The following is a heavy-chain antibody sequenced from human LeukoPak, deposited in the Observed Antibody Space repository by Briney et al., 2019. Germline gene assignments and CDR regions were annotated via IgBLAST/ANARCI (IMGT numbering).Heavy chain of an antibody. CDR3: ARTISGVEGFDAFDI. D-gene: IGHD3-10*01. Sequence: GGSLRLSCAASGFTVSSSHMSWVRQAPGEGPEWVSLIYSGGNTYYADSVRGRFTISRDSSKNTLYAQMNTLRAEDTAMYYCARTISGVEGFDAFDIWGQGTMVTVSS. V-gene: IGHV3-53*01. CDR2: IYSGGNT. J-gene: IGHJ3*02. CDR1: GFTVSSSH.